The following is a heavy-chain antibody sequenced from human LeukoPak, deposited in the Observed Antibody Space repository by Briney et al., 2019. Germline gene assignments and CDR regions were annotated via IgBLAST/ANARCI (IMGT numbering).Heavy chain of an antibody. V-gene: IGHV4-39*07. J-gene: IGHJ6*03. D-gene: IGHD6-13*01. CDR2: IYYSGST. Sequence: SETLSLTCTVSGGSISSSSYYWGWIRQPPGKGLEWIGSIYYSGSTYYNPSLKSRVTISVDTSKNQFSLKLSSVTAADTAVYYCARVYTGSSWDDYYYRDGWSKGPTVSV. CDR1: GGSISSSSYY. CDR3: ARVYTGSSWDDYYYRDG.